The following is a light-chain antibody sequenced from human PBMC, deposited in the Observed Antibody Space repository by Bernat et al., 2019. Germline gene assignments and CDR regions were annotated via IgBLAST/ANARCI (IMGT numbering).Light chain of an antibody. J-gene: IGLJ3*02. V-gene: IGLV3-21*02. Sequence: SYVLTQAPPVPVAPGQTARIPCGGENIASKRVYWYQKKPGQSPVLVVYDNSDRPSRNPARFSASNSGDTATLTISRVAAADEADFYCQVWDTFSGQWVFGGGTKLTVL. CDR2: DNS. CDR1: NIASKR. CDR3: QVWDTFSGQWV.